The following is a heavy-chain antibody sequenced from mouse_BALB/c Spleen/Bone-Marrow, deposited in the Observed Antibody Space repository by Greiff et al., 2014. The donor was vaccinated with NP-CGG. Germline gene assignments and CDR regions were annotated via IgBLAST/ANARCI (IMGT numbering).Heavy chain of an antibody. J-gene: IGHJ4*01. CDR3: ARRGWYYAMDY. D-gene: IGHD2-3*01. CDR2: ISNGGGST. CDR1: GFTLSDYY. Sequence: VQLKESGGGLVQPGGSLKLSCATSGFTLSDYYMYWVRQTPEKRLEWVAYISNGGGSTYYPDTVKGRFTISRDNAKNTLYLQMSRLKSEDTAMYYCARRGWYYAMDYWGQGTPVTVSS. V-gene: IGHV5-12*02.